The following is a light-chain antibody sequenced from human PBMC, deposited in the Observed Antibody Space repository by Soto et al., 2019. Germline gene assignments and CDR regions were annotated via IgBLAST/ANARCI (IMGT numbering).Light chain of an antibody. CDR3: QQYGRSLT. CDR2: GAS. J-gene: IGKJ4*01. V-gene: IGKV3-20*01. Sequence: EIVLTQSPGTLFLSPGERATLSFRASQSGSNTYLAWHQQKRGQAPRLLIYGASSRATGIPDRFSGSGSGTDFTLTISRLEPEDFAVYYCQQYGRSLTFGGGTKVEIK. CDR1: QSGSNTY.